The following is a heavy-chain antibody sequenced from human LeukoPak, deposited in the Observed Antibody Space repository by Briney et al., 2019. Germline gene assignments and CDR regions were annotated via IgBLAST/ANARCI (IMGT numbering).Heavy chain of an antibody. CDR1: GGTFSSYA. CDR3: ARCSPGDSSNFYAVLQY. V-gene: IGHV1-69*06. J-gene: IGHJ4*02. Sequence: ASVKVSCKASGGTFSSYAVSWVRLSPGQGLEWLGGIIPVFGTTTYAQKFQAKVTMTADKSTNTAYLEISSLTSDDTAVYYCARCSPGDSSNFYAVLQYWGQGTQVTVST. CDR2: IIPVFGTT. D-gene: IGHD3-22*01.